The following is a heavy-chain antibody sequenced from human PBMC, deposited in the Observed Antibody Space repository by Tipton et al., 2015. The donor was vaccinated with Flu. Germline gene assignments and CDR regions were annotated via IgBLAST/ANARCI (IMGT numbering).Heavy chain of an antibody. CDR1: GYSISSGYY. J-gene: IGHJ4*02. CDR3: ARDLGVGSAARYFDY. Sequence: TLSLTCAVSGYSISSGYYWGWIRQPPGKGLEWIGSIYHSGSTYYNPSLKSRVTISVDTSKNQFSLKLSSVTAADTAVYYCARDLGVGSAARYFDYWGQGTLVTVSS. CDR2: IYHSGST. D-gene: IGHD6-6*01. V-gene: IGHV4-38-2*02.